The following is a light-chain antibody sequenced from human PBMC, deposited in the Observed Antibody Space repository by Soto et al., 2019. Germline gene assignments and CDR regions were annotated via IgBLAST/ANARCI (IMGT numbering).Light chain of an antibody. CDR1: SSDVGGYDY. CDR3: SSYTSSSTLWV. V-gene: IGLV2-14*01. Sequence: QSALTQPASVSGSPGQAITISCTGTSSDVGGYDYVSWYQQHPGKAPKLMIFDVSDRPSGVSYRFSGSKSGNTASLTISGLQAGDEADYYCSSYTSSSTLWVFGTGTKLTVL. J-gene: IGLJ1*01. CDR2: DVS.